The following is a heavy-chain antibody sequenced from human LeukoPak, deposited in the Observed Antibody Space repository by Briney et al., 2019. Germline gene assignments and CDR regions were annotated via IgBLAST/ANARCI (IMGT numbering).Heavy chain of an antibody. D-gene: IGHD1-1*01. Sequence: PSETLSLTCSVSGGSFSSGSYYWRWIRQPAGKGLEWIGRIYPSGSTNYNPSLTSRLTLSVDTSKNQFSLNLNSVTAADTAVYYCAREGTDGFDYWGQGALVTVSS. CDR2: IYPSGST. J-gene: IGHJ4*02. CDR3: AREGTDGFDY. V-gene: IGHV4-61*02. CDR1: GGSFSSGSYY.